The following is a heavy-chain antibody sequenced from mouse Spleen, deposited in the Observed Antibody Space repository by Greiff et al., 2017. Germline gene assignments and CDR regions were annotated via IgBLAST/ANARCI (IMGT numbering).Heavy chain of an antibody. CDR2: IWAGGST. V-gene: IGHV2-9*02. CDR3: ARDLLVGYDGYSWFAY. J-gene: IGHJ3*01. D-gene: IGHD2-3*01. Sequence: VKLVESGPGLVAPSQSLSITCTVSGFSLTSYGVHWVRQPPGKGLEWLGVIWAGGSTNYNSALMSRLSISKDNSKSQVFLKMNSLQTDDTAMYYCARDLLVGYDGYSWFAYWGQGTLVTVSA. CDR1: GFSLTSYG.